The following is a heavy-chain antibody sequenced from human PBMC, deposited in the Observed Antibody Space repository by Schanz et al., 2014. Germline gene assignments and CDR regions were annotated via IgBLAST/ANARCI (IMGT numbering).Heavy chain of an antibody. D-gene: IGHD3-16*01. V-gene: IGHV4-59*01. CDR1: GDSIRSYY. Sequence: QVQLQLWGAGLLKPSEPLSLTCNVSGDSIRSYYWSWIRQPPGKGLEWIGYIYYSGPTNYNPSLKSRVTLSVDTSKKQLSLKLTSVNAADTAVYYCARLPNLRWGWFDPWGPGTLVTVAS. CDR2: IYYSGPT. CDR3: ARLPNLRWGWFDP. J-gene: IGHJ5*02.